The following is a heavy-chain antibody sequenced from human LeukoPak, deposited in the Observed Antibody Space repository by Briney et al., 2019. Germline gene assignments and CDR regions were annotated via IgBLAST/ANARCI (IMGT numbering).Heavy chain of an antibody. J-gene: IGHJ6*03. D-gene: IGHD2-15*01. Sequence: GGSLRLSCAASGFTFSSYWMHWVRQAPGKGLEWVANINQYGSEKYYVDSVKGRFTISRDNAKNSLSLQMNSLRAEDTAVYYCARDRPGRELLPYYMDVWGQGTTVTVSS. CDR3: ARDRPGRELLPYYMDV. CDR2: INQYGSEK. V-gene: IGHV3-7*01. CDR1: GFTFSSYW.